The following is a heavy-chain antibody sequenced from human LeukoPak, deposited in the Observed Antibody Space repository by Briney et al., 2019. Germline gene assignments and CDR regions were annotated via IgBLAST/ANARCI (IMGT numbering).Heavy chain of an antibody. D-gene: IGHD2-2*01. CDR1: GFTFGDFF. CDR2: INRDGSEK. V-gene: IGHV3-7*01. J-gene: IGHJ4*02. CDR3: ARVLPVASRDY. Sequence: GGSLRLSCAASGFTFGDFFMSWVRQAPGKGLEWVANINRDGSEKFHVDSVKGRFTISRDNAKNSMYLQMNSLRAEDTAIYYCARVLPVASRDYWGQGTLVAVSS.